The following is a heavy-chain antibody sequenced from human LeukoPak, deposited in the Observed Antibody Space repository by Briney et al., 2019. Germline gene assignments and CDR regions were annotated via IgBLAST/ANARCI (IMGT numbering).Heavy chain of an antibody. CDR2: ISGNGGST. D-gene: IGHD6-6*01. V-gene: IGHV3-23*01. CDR1: GFTFSSHA. J-gene: IGHJ3*02. Sequence: PGGTLRLSCAASGFTFSSHAMSWVRQAPGKGLEWVSAISGNGGSTYYADSVKGRFTISRDNSKNTMYLQMNSLRAEDTAVYYCAILEYSSSSRAFDIWGQGTMVTVSS. CDR3: AILEYSSSSRAFDI.